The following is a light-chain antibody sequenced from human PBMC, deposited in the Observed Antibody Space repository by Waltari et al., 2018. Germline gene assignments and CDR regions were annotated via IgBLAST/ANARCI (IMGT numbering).Light chain of an antibody. CDR2: ANT. V-gene: IGLV1-40*01. Sequence: QSVLTQPPSVSGAPGQRVTISCTGSNSNLGAGYSVQWYQQLPGTAPKLLIYANTNRPSGVPDRFSGSKSGTSASLAITGLQAEDEADYYCQSYDTSLSGSRVFGGGTKLTVL. CDR3: QSYDTSLSGSRV. CDR1: NSNLGAGYS. J-gene: IGLJ2*01.